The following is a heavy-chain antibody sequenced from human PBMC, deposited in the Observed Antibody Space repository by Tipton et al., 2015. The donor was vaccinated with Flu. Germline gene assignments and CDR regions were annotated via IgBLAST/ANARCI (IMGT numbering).Heavy chain of an antibody. CDR2: ISSSGSTI. J-gene: IGHJ6*02. CDR3: ARVPVVAATRVGYYGMDV. D-gene: IGHD2-15*01. V-gene: IGHV3-11*01. CDR1: GFTFSDYY. Sequence: SLRLSCAASGFTFSDYYMSWIRQAPGKGLEWVSYISSSGSTIYDADSVKGRFTISRDNAKNSLYLQMNSLRAEDTAVYYCARVPVVAATRVGYYGMDVWGQGTTVTVSS.